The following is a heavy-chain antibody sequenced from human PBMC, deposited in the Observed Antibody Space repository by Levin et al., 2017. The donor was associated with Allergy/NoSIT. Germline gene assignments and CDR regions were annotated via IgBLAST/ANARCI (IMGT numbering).Heavy chain of an antibody. D-gene: IGHD3-10*01. Sequence: GSLRLSCIVSGASISSHYWTWIRQPPGKGLEWIGYIYYSGSTNYHPSLKSRVTISVDTSKTQFSLKLSSVTAADTAVYYCASAYYDTGSDHNPYYYYYMDVWGKGTTVTVSS. CDR1: GASISSHY. V-gene: IGHV4-59*08. CDR2: IYYSGST. J-gene: IGHJ6*03. CDR3: ASAYYDTGSDHNPYYYYYMDV.